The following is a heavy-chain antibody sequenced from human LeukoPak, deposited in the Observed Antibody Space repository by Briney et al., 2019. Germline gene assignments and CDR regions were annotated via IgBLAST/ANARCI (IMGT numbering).Heavy chain of an antibody. D-gene: IGHD3-10*01. Sequence: SETLSLTCTVSGGSISSYYWSWIRQPAGKGLEWIGRIYTSGSTNYNPSLKSRVTTSVDTSKNQFSLKLSSVTAADTAVYYCARVEEGYGSGRRENYYYYYMDVWGKGTTVTISS. CDR1: GGSISSYY. CDR3: ARVEEGYGSGRRENYYYYYMDV. CDR2: IYTSGST. V-gene: IGHV4-4*07. J-gene: IGHJ6*03.